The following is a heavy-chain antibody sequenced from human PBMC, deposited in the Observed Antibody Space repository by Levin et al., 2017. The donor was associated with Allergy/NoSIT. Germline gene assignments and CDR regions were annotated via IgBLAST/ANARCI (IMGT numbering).Heavy chain of an antibody. CDR3: ARGRWSGAFDI. CDR2: INHSGST. CDR1: GGSFSGYY. J-gene: IGHJ3*02. Sequence: ASETLSLTCAVYGGSFSGYYWSWIRQPPGKGLEWIGEINHSGSTNHNPSLKSRVTISVDTSKNQFSLKLSSVTAADTAVYYCARGRWSGAFDIWGQGTMVTVSS. D-gene: IGHD4-23*01. V-gene: IGHV4-34*01.